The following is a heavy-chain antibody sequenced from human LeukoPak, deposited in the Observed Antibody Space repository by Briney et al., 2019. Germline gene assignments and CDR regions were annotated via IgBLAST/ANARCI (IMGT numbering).Heavy chain of an antibody. CDR1: GDSISSYY. J-gene: IGHJ1*01. D-gene: IGHD4-23*01. Sequence: PSETLSLTCTVSGDSISSYYWSWIRQPAGKGLEWIGRVYTSGSTNYNPSLKSRVTMSVDTSKNQFSLKLSSVTAADTAVYYCARDRAHGGYPAEYFQHWGQGTLVTVSS. V-gene: IGHV4-4*07. CDR2: VYTSGST. CDR3: ARDRAHGGYPAEYFQH.